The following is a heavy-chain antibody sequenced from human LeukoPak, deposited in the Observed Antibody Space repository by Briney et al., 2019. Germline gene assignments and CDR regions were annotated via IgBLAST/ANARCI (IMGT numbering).Heavy chain of an antibody. J-gene: IGHJ5*02. Sequence: GGSLRLSCAVSGFTFSDYYMSWIRQARGKGLEWVSYTSSSGSTIYYADSVKGRVTISRDNAKNSLYLQMNSLRAEDTAVYYCARDRTYYDFWSGYYTGAWFDPWGQGTLVAVSS. CDR1: GFTFSDYY. V-gene: IGHV3-11*04. CDR3: ARDRTYYDFWSGYYTGAWFDP. D-gene: IGHD3-3*01. CDR2: TSSSGSTI.